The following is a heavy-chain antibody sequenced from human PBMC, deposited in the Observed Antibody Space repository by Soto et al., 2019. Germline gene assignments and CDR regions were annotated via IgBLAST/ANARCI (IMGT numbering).Heavy chain of an antibody. D-gene: IGHD3-3*01. Sequence: HPGGSLRLSCAASGFTFSSYAMSWVRQAPGKGLEWVSAISGSGGSTYYADSVKGRFTISRDNSKNTLYLQMNSLRAEDTAVYYCASSPTSRSDFWSGYYLNYYYGMDVWGQGTTVTVSS. V-gene: IGHV3-23*01. CDR3: ASSPTSRSDFWSGYYLNYYYGMDV. CDR2: ISGSGGST. J-gene: IGHJ6*02. CDR1: GFTFSSYA.